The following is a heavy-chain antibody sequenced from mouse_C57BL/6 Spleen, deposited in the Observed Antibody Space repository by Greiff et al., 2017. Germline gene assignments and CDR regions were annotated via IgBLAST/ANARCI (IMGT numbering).Heavy chain of an antibody. Sequence: VQLQQSGAELARPGASVKMSCKASGYTFTSYTMHWVKHRPGQGLEWIGYIYPSRGYTKYTQKFKDKATLTADKSSSTAYMQLSSLTSEDSAVYYCARSGGYDGSWCAYWGQGTLVTVSA. D-gene: IGHD2-2*01. CDR1: GYTFTSYT. CDR3: ARSGGYDGSWCAY. J-gene: IGHJ3*01. CDR2: IYPSRGYT. V-gene: IGHV1-4*01.